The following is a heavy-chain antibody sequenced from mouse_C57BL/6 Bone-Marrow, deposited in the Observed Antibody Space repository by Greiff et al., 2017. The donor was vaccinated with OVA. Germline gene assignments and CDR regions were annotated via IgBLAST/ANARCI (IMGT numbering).Heavy chain of an antibody. CDR3: ARGYYGSSSYYAMDY. CDR2: IYPRSGNT. CDR1: GYTFTSYG. J-gene: IGHJ4*01. Sequence: QVQLQQSGAELARPGASVKLSCKASGYTFTSYGISWVKQRTGQGLEWIGEIYPRSGNTYYNEKFKGKATLTADKSSSTAYMELRSLTSEDSAVYFCARGYYGSSSYYAMDYWGQGTSVTVSS. D-gene: IGHD1-1*01. V-gene: IGHV1-81*01.